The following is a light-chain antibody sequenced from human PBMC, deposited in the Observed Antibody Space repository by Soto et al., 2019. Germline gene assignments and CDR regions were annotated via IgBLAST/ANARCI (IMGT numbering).Light chain of an antibody. CDR3: QQYSNWPPIT. Sequence: EIVLTQSPATLSLSLWERATLSCMASQSVSIHLAWYQQKPGQAPRLLIYDTSTRATGIPARFSGSGSGTEFTLTISSLQSEDFAVYYCQQYSNWPPITFGQGTRLEIK. V-gene: IGKV3-15*01. J-gene: IGKJ5*01. CDR2: DTS. CDR1: QSVSIH.